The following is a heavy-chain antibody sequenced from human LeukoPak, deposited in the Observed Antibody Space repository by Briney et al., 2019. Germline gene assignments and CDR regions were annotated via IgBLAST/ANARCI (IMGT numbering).Heavy chain of an antibody. CDR1: GYSFRNYW. V-gene: IGHV5-51*01. J-gene: IGHJ4*02. CDR3: ARSLSSSWFRFDY. Sequence: GESLKISCKGSGYSFRNYWIGWVRQMPGKGLVWMGIIYPGDSDTRYSPSSQGQVTISADKSISTAYLQWSSLKASDTAMYYCARSLSSSWFRFDYWGQGTLVTVSS. D-gene: IGHD6-13*01. CDR2: IYPGDSDT.